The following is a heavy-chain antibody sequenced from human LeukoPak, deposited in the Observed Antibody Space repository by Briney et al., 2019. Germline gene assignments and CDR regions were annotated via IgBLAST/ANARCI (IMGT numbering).Heavy chain of an antibody. J-gene: IGHJ4*02. D-gene: IGHD5-18*01. Sequence: GGSLRLSCAASGFTFSSYWMTWIRQAPGKGLEWVANIKQDGSEKYYVDSVKGRFTISRDNAKNSLYLQMNSLRAEDTAVYYCARNTGGGYSCYDCWGQGTLVTVSS. CDR3: ARNTGGGYSCYDC. CDR1: GFTFSSYW. V-gene: IGHV3-7*01. CDR2: IKQDGSEK.